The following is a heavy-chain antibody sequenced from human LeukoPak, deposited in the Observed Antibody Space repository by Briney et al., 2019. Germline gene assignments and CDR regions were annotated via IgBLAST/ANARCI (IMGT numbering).Heavy chain of an antibody. J-gene: IGHJ6*02. CDR1: GFAVSSNH. CDR2: IFNGGST. Sequence: GGSLRLSCAASGFAVSSNHMNWVRQAPGKGLEWVSVIFNGGSTYYADSVKGRFTISRDNSKNTLYLQMNSLRAEDTAVYYCARDGSIAVAGTGADYYGMDVWGQGTTVTVSS. D-gene: IGHD6-19*01. CDR3: ARDGSIAVAGTGADYYGMDV. V-gene: IGHV3-53*05.